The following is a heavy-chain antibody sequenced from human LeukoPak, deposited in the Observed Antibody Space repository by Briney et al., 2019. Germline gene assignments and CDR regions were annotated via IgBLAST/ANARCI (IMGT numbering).Heavy chain of an antibody. CDR3: ARQTTLTGFAGGLGFNY. CDR1: GGSICGWY. D-gene: IGHD1-1*01. J-gene: IGHJ4*02. Sequence: PSENLSLTCSVSGGSICGWYWSWVRQPPGKGLEWIGDIYGSGSTKSNDSLKSRVTISLDTSRNRISLNLTSVTATDTAGYYWARQTTLTGFAGGLGFNYWGPGTLVTVSS. V-gene: IGHV4-59*08. CDR2: IYGSGST.